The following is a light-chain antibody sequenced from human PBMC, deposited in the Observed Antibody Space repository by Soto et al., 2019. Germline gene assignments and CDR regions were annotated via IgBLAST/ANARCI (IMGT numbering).Light chain of an antibody. CDR2: KPS. V-gene: IGKV1-5*03. CDR3: QQYHGYGCWT. Sequence: DIQMTQSPSTLSASVGDRVTITCRASQSISSWLAWYQQKPGEAPKLLIYKPSTLESGVPSRFSGSASGTEFTLTISSLQPDDFATYYCQQYHGYGCWTFGQGTKVEIK. CDR1: QSISSW. J-gene: IGKJ1*01.